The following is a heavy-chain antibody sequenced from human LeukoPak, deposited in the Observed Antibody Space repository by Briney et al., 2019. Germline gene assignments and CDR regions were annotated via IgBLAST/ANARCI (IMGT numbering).Heavy chain of an antibody. V-gene: IGHV5-51*01. CDR3: ARLGGSGSYLRSWFDP. J-gene: IGHJ5*02. D-gene: IGHD3-10*01. CDR2: IYPGDSDT. Sequence: GESLKISCKGSGYSFISYWIGWVRQMPGKGLEWMGIIYPGDSDTKYSPSFQGQVTISADKSISTAYLQWSSLKASDTAMYYCARLGGSGSYLRSWFDPWGQGTLVTISS. CDR1: GYSFISYW.